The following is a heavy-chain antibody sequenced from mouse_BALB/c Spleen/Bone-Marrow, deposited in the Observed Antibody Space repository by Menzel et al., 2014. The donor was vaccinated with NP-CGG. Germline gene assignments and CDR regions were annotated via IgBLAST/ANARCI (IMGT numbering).Heavy chain of an antibody. J-gene: IGHJ4*01. CDR2: IDPANGFA. CDR1: GFNIKDTY. CDR3: ARAYYGNYPYAMDY. Sequence: VQLQQPGAELVKPGASVKLSCTASGFNIKDTYIHWVNQRPEQGLEWIGRIDPANGFAKYDPKFQGKATITADTSSNTAYLHLSSLTSEDTAVYYCARAYYGNYPYAMDYWGQGTSVTVSS. V-gene: IGHV14-3*02. D-gene: IGHD2-10*01.